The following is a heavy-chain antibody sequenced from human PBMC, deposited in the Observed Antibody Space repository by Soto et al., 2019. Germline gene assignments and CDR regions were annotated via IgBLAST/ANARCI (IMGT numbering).Heavy chain of an antibody. J-gene: IGHJ4*02. CDR1: GYTFTSYD. CDR3: ARARFLRYSYGLPY. V-gene: IGHV1-8*01. Sequence: ASVKVSCKASGYTFTSYDINWVRQATGQGLEWMGWMNPNSGNTGYAQKFQGRVTMTRNTSISTAYMELSSLRSEDTAVYYCARARFLRYSYGLPYWGQGTLVTVSS. D-gene: IGHD5-18*01. CDR2: MNPNSGNT.